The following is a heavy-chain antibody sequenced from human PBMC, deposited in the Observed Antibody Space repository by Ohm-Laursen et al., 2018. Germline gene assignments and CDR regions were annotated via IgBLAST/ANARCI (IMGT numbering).Heavy chain of an antibody. CDR3: ARVTVTTALD. V-gene: IGHV4-31*11. CDR2: IYYSGTT. CDR1: GASISSGGYY. Sequence: SQTLSLTCAVSGASISSGGYYLAWIRPHPGEGLEWVGYIYYSGTTYYNPSLKSRVTISLERSENQFSLKLNSVTAADTAVYYCARVTVTTALDWGQGTLVTVSS. J-gene: IGHJ4*02. D-gene: IGHD4-17*01.